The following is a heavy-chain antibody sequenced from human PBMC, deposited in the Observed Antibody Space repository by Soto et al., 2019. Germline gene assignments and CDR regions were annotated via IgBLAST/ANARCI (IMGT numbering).Heavy chain of an antibody. Sequence: SETLSLTCTVSGGSVSSGSYYWSWIRQPPGKGLEWIGYIYYSGSTNYNPSLKSRVTISVDKSKNQFSLKLSSVTAADTAVYYCASRPNYYDILTGSWFDPWGQGTLVTVSS. CDR2: IYYSGST. D-gene: IGHD3-9*01. CDR3: ASRPNYYDILTGSWFDP. CDR1: GGSVSSGSYY. J-gene: IGHJ5*02. V-gene: IGHV4-61*01.